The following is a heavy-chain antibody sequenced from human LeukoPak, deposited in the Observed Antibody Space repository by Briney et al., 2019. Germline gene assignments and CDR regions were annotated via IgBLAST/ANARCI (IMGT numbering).Heavy chain of an antibody. CDR2: INPNSGGT. CDR3: ASSSWSTRYSYYYYGMDV. V-gene: IGHV1-2*02. CDR1: GYTFIGYY. Sequence: ASVKVSCKASGYTFIGYYMHWVRQAPGQGLEWLGWINPNSGGTNYAQKFQGRVTMTRDTSISTAYMELSRLRSDDTAVYYCASSSWSTRYSYYYYGMDVWGQGTTVTVSS. D-gene: IGHD6-13*01. J-gene: IGHJ6*02.